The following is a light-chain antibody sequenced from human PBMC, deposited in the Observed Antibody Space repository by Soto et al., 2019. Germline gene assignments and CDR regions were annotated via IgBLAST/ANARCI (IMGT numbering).Light chain of an antibody. CDR3: QVWDSSSDHVV. V-gene: IGLV3-21*04. Sequence: SYELTQPPSVSVAPGKTARITCGGNNIGSKSVHWYQQKPGQAHVLVIYYDSDRPSGIPERFSGSNSGNTATLTISRVEAGDEADYYCQVWDSSSDHVVFGGGTKVTVI. J-gene: IGLJ2*01. CDR2: YDS. CDR1: NIGSKS.